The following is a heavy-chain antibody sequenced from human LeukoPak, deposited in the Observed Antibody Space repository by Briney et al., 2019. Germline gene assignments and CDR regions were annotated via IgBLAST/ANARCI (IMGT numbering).Heavy chain of an antibody. Sequence: GASVKVSCKASGYXFTTYYMHWVRQAPGQGLEWMGIIDPSGGSTSYAQKFQGRVTMTRDTSTSTVYMELSSLRSDDTAVYYCARLSQQTFDIWGQGTFVTVS. V-gene: IGHV1-46*01. CDR1: GYXFTTYY. J-gene: IGHJ3*02. CDR2: IDPSGGST. CDR3: ARLSQQTFDI.